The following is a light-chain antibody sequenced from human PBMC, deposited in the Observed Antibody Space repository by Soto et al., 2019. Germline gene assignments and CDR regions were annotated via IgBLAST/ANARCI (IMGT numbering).Light chain of an antibody. CDR1: GSDIGGYDF. CDR3: TSYTTSRTWV. Sequence: QSVLTQPASVSGSPGQSVTISCTGTGSDIGGYDFVSWSQQVHPGKAPKLLIYEVSFRPSGVSDRFSGSKSDNTASLTISGLQAEDEGDYYCTSYTTSRTWVFGGGTKLTVL. V-gene: IGLV2-14*01. CDR2: EVS. J-gene: IGLJ3*02.